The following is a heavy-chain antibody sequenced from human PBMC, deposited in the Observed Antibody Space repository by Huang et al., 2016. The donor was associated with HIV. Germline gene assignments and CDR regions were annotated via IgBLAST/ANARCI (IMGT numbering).Heavy chain of an antibody. D-gene: IGHD3-10*01. Sequence: QVQLVQSGAEVKKPGASVKVSCKASGYTFTSYAMHWVRQAPGQRREWMGGINVGNGNTKYSQKFQGRVTITRDTSASTAYMELSSLRSEDTAVYYCARFRGDYWGQGTLVTVSS. CDR3: ARFRGDY. CDR2: INVGNGNT. V-gene: IGHV1-3*01. J-gene: IGHJ4*02. CDR1: GYTFTSYA.